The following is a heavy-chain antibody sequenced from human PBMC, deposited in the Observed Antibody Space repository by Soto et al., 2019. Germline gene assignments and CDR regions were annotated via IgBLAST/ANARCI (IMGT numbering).Heavy chain of an antibody. Sequence: GGSLRLSCAASGFTFTRYTRNWVRQAPGKGLEWVSSISSTTNYIYYGDSMKGRFTISRDNAKNSLYLEMNSLRAEDTAVYYCARESEDLTSNFDYWGQGTLVTVSS. CDR2: ISSTTNYI. J-gene: IGHJ4*02. CDR1: GFTFTRYT. V-gene: IGHV3-21*06. CDR3: ARESEDLTSNFDY.